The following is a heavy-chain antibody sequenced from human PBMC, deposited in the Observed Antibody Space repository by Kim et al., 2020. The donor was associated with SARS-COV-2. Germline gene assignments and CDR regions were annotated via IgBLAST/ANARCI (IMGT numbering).Heavy chain of an antibody. D-gene: IGHD3-10*01. V-gene: IGHV1-69*13. Sequence: SVKVSCKASGGTFSSYAISWVRQAPGQGLEWMGGIIPIFGTANYAQKFQGRVTITADESTSTAYMELSSLRSEDTAVYYCARAGITMVRGALYWFDPWGQGTLVTVSS. J-gene: IGHJ5*02. CDR1: GGTFSSYA. CDR2: IIPIFGTA. CDR3: ARAGITMVRGALYWFDP.